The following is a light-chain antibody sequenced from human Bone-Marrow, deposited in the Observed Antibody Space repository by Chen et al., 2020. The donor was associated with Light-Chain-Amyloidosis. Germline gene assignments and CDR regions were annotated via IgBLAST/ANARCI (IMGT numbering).Light chain of an antibody. CDR3: CSYGGLDTFV. CDR2: EVS. J-gene: IGLJ2*01. CDR1: AIVTFNL. Sequence: QSALTQPASVSGSPGRSITIPCTGSAIVTFNLFSWYQQNPGNAPRLIIYEVSRRPSDVSDRFSGSTSGETASLTIAGLQTEDEADYYCCSYGGLDTFVFGGGTKLTVL. V-gene: IGLV2-23*02.